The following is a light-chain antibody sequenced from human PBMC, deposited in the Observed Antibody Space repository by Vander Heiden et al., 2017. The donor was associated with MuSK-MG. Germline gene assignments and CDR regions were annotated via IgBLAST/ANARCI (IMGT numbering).Light chain of an antibody. J-gene: IGKJ4*01. CDR3: QQYGSSPFVT. V-gene: IGKV3-20*01. Sequence: EIVLTQSPGTLSLSPGERATLSCRASPSVSSSYLAWYQQKPGQAPRLLIYGASSRATGNPDRFSGSGSGTDFTLTISRLEPEDFAVYYCQQYGSSPFVTFGGGTKVEIK. CDR2: GAS. CDR1: PSVSSSY.